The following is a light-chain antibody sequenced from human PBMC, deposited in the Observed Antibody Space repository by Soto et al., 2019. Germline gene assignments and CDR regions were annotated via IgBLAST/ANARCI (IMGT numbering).Light chain of an antibody. V-gene: IGLV2-14*01. CDR2: EVI. J-gene: IGLJ2*01. Sequence: QSALTQPASXXGXXXXXXXXSCTGTSSDVGAYNFVSWYQQHPGRAPKLMIYEVINRPSGVSVRFSGSKSGNTASLTISGLQAEDEADYYCNSFTTSDTWVFGGGTKLTVL. CDR3: NSFTTSDTWV. CDR1: SSDVGAYNF.